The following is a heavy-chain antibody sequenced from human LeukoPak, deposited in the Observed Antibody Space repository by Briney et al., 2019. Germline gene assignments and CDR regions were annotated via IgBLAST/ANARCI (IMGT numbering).Heavy chain of an antibody. J-gene: IGHJ4*02. CDR2: IRSKAYGGTR. CDR3: TRGQYGYSSRLDS. CDR1: GFTFGDFL. D-gene: IGHD6-19*01. Sequence: GGSLRLSSTSSGFTFGDFLMSWVRQAPGKGLEWVGFIRSKAYGGTRQYAASVNGRFTISRDDSKNIAYLQMNSLKTEDTAVYYCTRGQYGYSSRLDSWGQGTLVTGAS. V-gene: IGHV3-49*04.